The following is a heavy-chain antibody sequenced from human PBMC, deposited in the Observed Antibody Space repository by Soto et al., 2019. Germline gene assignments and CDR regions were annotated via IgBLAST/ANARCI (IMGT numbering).Heavy chain of an antibody. CDR1: GDSVSSNSAA. V-gene: IGHV6-1*01. CDR2: TYYRSKWYN. CDR3: AKDYSNSSAPFDY. D-gene: IGHD6-6*01. Sequence: PSQTLSLTCAIPGDSVSSNSAAWNWIRESPSRGLEWLGRTYYRSKWYNDYAVSVRSRITINPDTSKNQFSLQLNSVTPEDTAVYYCAKDYSNSSAPFDYWGQGTLVTVSS. J-gene: IGHJ4*02.